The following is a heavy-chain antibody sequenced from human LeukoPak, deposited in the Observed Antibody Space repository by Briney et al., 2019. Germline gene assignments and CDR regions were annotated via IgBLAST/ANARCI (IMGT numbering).Heavy chain of an antibody. Sequence: SETLSLTRTVSGGSISSGSYYWSWIRQPAGKGLEWIGRIYTSGSTNYNPSLKSRVTISVDTSKNQFSLKLSSVTAADTAVYYCARGPDEQWLVPFDYWGQGTLVTVSS. CDR2: IYTSGST. J-gene: IGHJ4*02. CDR1: GGSISSGSYY. V-gene: IGHV4-61*02. D-gene: IGHD6-19*01. CDR3: ARGPDEQWLVPFDY.